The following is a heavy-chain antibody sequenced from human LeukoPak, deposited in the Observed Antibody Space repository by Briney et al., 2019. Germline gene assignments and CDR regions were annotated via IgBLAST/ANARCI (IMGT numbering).Heavy chain of an antibody. CDR1: GFTFTNYW. CDR2: MNQGGSKK. J-gene: IGHJ4*02. V-gene: IGHV3-7*02. D-gene: IGHD1-1*01. CDR3: ATNNGRNY. Sequence: GGSLRLSCAASGFTFTNYWMSWVRQAPGKGLEWVANMNQGGSKKYYMDSVKGRFTISRDDAKNSLYLQMNSLRAEDTAVYYCATNNGRNYWGQGTLVTVSS.